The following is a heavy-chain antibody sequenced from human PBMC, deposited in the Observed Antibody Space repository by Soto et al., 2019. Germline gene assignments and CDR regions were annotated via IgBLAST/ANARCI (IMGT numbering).Heavy chain of an antibody. D-gene: IGHD3-3*01. CDR1: GFTFSSYA. CDR2: ISGSGGST. Sequence: EVQLLESGGGSVQPGGSLRLSCAASGFTFSSYAMSWVRQAPGKGLEWVSTISGSGGSTYYADSVKGRFTISRDNSENTLFLQMNSMRAEDTAVYYFAKSDPDYDLWSGYCWFFELWGRGKLVTVSS. V-gene: IGHV3-23*01. J-gene: IGHJ2*01. CDR3: AKSDPDYDLWSGYCWFFEL.